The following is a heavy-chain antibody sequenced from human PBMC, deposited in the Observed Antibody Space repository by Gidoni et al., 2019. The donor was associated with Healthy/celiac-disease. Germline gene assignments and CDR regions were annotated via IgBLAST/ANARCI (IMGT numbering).Heavy chain of an antibody. J-gene: IGHJ4*02. CDR1: GFTFSIYA. CDR2: ISGSGGST. Sequence: EVQLLESGGGLVQPGGSLRLSCAASGFTFSIYAMSWVRQAPGKGLEWVSAISGSGGSTYYADSVKGRFTISRDNSKNTLYLQMNSLRAEDTAVYYCAKDRHVWGSYRYTFHDYWGQGTLVTVSS. D-gene: IGHD3-16*02. V-gene: IGHV3-23*01. CDR3: AKDRHVWGSYRYTFHDY.